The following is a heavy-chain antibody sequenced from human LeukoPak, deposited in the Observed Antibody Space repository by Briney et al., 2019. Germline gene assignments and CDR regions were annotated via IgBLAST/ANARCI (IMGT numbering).Heavy chain of an antibody. Sequence: PGRSLRLSCAASGFTFSAYAMHWVRLAPGKGLEWVAVISYDGSNKYYADSVKGRFTISGDKSKDTLYLQMNSLRPEDTAVYYCARGPGPIAGAKNPFDTWGHGTMVTVSS. V-gene: IGHV3-30*01. D-gene: IGHD1-26*01. CDR3: ARGPGPIAGAKNPFDT. CDR1: GFTFSAYA. J-gene: IGHJ3*02. CDR2: ISYDGSNK.